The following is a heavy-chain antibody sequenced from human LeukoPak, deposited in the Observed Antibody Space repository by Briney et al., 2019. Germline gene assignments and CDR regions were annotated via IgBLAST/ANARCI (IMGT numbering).Heavy chain of an antibody. CDR2: MNPNSGNT. J-gene: IGHJ4*02. CDR1: GYTFTSYD. D-gene: IGHD2-15*01. CDR3: ARGRGRRVGWWSSGDY. Sequence: ASVKVSCKASGYTFTSYDINWVRQATGQGLEWMGWMNPNSGNTGYAQKFQGRVTMTRNTSISTAYMELSSLRSEDTAVYYCARGRGRRVGWWSSGDYWGQGTLVTVSS. V-gene: IGHV1-8*01.